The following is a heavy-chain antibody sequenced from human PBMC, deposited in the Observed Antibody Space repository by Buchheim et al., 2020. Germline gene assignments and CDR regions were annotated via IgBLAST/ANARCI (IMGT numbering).Heavy chain of an antibody. CDR1: GFTFSRYG. Sequence: QVELVESGGGVVQPGRSLRLSCAASGFTFSRYGIHWVRQAPGKGLEWVAFISYDGSNEYYADSVKGRFTISRDNSKNTLYVQMNSLRAADTAVYHCVKAARQSADYWFFDVWGRGTL. D-gene: IGHD4-11*01. CDR3: VKAARQSADYWFFDV. J-gene: IGHJ2*01. CDR2: ISYDGSNE. V-gene: IGHV3-30*03.